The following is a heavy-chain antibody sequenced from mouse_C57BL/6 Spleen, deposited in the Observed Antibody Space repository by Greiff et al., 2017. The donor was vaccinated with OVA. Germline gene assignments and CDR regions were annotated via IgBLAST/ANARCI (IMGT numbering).Heavy chain of an antibody. CDR3: TVITTVVAHWYFDV. Sequence: DVMLVESGEGLVKPGGSLKLSCAASGFTFSSYAMSWVRQTPEKRLEWVAYISSGGDYIYYADTVKGRFTISRDNARNTLYLQMSSLKSEDTAMYYCTVITTVVAHWYFDVWGTGTTVTVSS. CDR2: ISSGGDYI. V-gene: IGHV5-9-1*02. J-gene: IGHJ1*03. CDR1: GFTFSSYA. D-gene: IGHD1-1*01.